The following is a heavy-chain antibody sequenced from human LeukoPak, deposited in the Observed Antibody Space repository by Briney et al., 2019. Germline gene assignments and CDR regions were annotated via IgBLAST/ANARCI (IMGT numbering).Heavy chain of an antibody. CDR3: ARVYPAVVGATLGLDY. D-gene: IGHD1-26*01. CDR1: GYTFTGYH. J-gene: IGHJ4*02. V-gene: IGHV1-2*06. CDR2: INPNSGGT. Sequence: ASVKVSCKASGYTFTGYHMHWVRQAPGQGLEWMGRINPNSGGTNYAQKFQGRVTMTRDTSISTAYMELSRLRSDDTAVYYCARVYPAVVGATLGLDYWGQGTLVTVSS.